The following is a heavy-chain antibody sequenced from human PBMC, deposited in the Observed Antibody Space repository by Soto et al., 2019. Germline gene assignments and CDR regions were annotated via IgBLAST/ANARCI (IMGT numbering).Heavy chain of an antibody. CDR1: DYAFINYG. CDR2: ISAYNGAS. D-gene: IGHD2-15*01. Sequence: QIQLMQSGAELKKPGASVKVSCKGTDYAFINYGISWVRQTPGQELEWMGWISAYNGASNYAHKFHDRLTVATDTSTTTAYMALMRTREDDTAVYFCARDDITLRGWDMDYWGQGTLVTVSS. V-gene: IGHV1-18*01. J-gene: IGHJ4*02. CDR3: ARDDITLRGWDMDY.